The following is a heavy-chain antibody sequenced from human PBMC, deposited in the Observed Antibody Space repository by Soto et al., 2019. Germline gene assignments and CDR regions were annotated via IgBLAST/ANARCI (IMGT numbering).Heavy chain of an antibody. CDR1: GYSFATSG. CDR2: ISAYNGNT. J-gene: IGHJ4*02. Sequence: QVKLVQSGTEVKKPGASMKVSCKASGYSFATSGISWVRQAPGQGLDLMGWISAYNGNTNYDQKLQDRIIMTTDTSPSTAYLELRSLRSDDTAVYYCARAGQYYDSSGYADWGQGTLVTVSS. CDR3: ARAGQYYDSSGYAD. D-gene: IGHD3-22*01. V-gene: IGHV1-18*01.